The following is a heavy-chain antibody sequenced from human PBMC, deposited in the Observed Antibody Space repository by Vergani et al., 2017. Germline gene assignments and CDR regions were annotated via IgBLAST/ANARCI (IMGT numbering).Heavy chain of an antibody. D-gene: IGHD3-3*01. CDR1: GYSITNYW. V-gene: IGHV5-51*03. CDR3: AKTHDFSSLYSSYNWFDP. CDR2: ISAGDSDV. Sequence: EVPLVQSGAEVKKPGESLKISCQGSGYSITNYWIAWVRQRPGKGLEWMGIISAGDSDVRYSPSFQGQVTMSVDKSLSTAYLQWSSLKASDTATYYCAKTHDFSSLYSSYNWFDPWGQGTQVTVSS. J-gene: IGHJ5*02.